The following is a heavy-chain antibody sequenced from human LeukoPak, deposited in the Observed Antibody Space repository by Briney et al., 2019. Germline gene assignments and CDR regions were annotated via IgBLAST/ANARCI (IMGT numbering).Heavy chain of an antibody. CDR2: ISVSGGST. D-gene: IGHD6-13*01. CDR1: GGTFSSYA. V-gene: IGHV3-23*01. Sequence: SCKASGGTFSSYAMSWVGQAPGKGLEWVSAISVSGGSTYYADSVKGRFTISRDNSKNTLYLQMNSLRAEDTAVYYRAKIRGSSWYDDAFDIWGQGTMVTVSS. CDR3: AKIRGSSWYDDAFDI. J-gene: IGHJ3*02.